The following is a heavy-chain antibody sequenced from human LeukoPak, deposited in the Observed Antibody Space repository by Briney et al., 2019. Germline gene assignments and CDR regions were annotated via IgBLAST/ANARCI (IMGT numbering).Heavy chain of an antibody. CDR2: ISGSGGST. CDR1: GFTFSSYA. D-gene: IGHD2-2*01. V-gene: IGHV3-23*01. CDR3: ASFLVVPAANDDAFDI. Sequence: GGSLRLSCAASGFTFSSYAMSWVRQAPGKGLEWVSAISGSGGSTYYADSVKGRFTISRDNSKNTLYLQMNSLRAEDTAVYYCASFLVVPAANDDAFDIWGQGTMVTVSS. J-gene: IGHJ3*02.